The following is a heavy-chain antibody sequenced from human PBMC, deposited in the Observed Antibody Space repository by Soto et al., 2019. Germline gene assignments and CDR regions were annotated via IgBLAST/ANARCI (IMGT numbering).Heavy chain of an antibody. Sequence: SVKVSCKASGGTFSTYSISWVRQAPGQGLEWMGRINPMFGLASYAQMFQGRVTITADKSTSTAYMDVSSLRSEDTAVYYCARGGPSNWDGLDIWGQGTTVTVSS. J-gene: IGHJ6*01. CDR2: INPMFGLA. V-gene: IGHV1-69*02. CDR3: ARGGPSNWDGLDI. CDR1: GGTFSTYS. D-gene: IGHD6-13*01.